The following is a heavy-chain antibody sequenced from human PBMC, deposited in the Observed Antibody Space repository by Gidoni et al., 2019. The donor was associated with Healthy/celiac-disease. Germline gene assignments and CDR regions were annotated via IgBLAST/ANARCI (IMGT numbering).Heavy chain of an antibody. D-gene: IGHD5-18*01. V-gene: IGHV3-33*01. J-gene: IGHJ6*02. CDR2: IWYDGSNK. Sequence: QVQLVESGGGVVQPGRSLRLSCAASGFTFSSYGMHWVRQAPGKGLEWVAVIWYDGSNKYYADSVKGRFTISRDNSKNTLYLQMNSLRAEDTAVYYCARGEIQPGGMDVWGQGTTVTVSS. CDR3: ARGEIQPGGMDV. CDR1: GFTFSSYG.